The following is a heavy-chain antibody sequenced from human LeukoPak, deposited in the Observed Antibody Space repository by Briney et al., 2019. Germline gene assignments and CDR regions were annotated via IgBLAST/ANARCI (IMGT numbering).Heavy chain of an antibody. Sequence: ASVKVSCKASGGTFSSYAISWVRQAPGQGLEWMGWISAYNGNTNYAQKLQGRVTMTTDTSTSTAYMELRSLRSDDTAVYYCAREVGSGWVPDAFDIWGQGTMVTVSS. D-gene: IGHD6-19*01. CDR2: ISAYNGNT. J-gene: IGHJ3*02. V-gene: IGHV1-18*01. CDR3: AREVGSGWVPDAFDI. CDR1: GGTFSSYA.